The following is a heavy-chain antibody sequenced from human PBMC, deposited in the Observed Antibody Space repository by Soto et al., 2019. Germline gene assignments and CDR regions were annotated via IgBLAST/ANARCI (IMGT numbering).Heavy chain of an antibody. CDR1: GVTFTEIW. V-gene: IGHV3-15*02. CDR3: SADPLGQGGPSFAS. Sequence: EVQLVESGGALVKPGGSLTLSCAVSGVTFTEIWMNWVRQAPGKGLEWVGRIKTKTAGEATDYGAPVKGRFTISRDYSKHAVFLYMNSLKAKDKAVYYCSADPLGQGGPSFASWGQGTRVMFSS. J-gene: IGHJ4*02. D-gene: IGHD3-10*01. CDR2: IKTKTAGEAT.